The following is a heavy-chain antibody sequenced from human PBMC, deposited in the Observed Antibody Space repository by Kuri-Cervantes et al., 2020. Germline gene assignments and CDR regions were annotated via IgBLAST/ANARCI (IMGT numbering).Heavy chain of an antibody. D-gene: IGHD2-21*02. CDR2: IYPGDSDT. CDR1: GCSFTGCW. V-gene: IGHV5-51*01. Sequence: GGSLRLSCKGSGCSFTGCWIGCVRQMPGKGLECMGIIYPGDSDTKYSPSFQGQVTISADKSISTAYLQWSRLKASDTAMYYCARGTRWGGGCYPNTYYYYGMDVLGEGATVTVSS. J-gene: IGHJ6*04. CDR3: ARGTRWGGGCYPNTYYYYGMDV.